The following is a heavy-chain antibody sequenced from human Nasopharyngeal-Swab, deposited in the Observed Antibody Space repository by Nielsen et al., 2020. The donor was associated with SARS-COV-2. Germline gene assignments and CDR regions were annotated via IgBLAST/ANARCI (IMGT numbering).Heavy chain of an antibody. Sequence: GGSLRLCCAASGFTFSNAWMSWVRQAPGKGLEWVGRIKSKTDGGTTDYAAPVKGRFTISRDDSKNTLYLQMNSLKTEDTAVYYCTTSGYDSTSDAFDIWGQGTMVTVSS. CDR2: IKSKTDGGTT. D-gene: IGHD3-22*01. V-gene: IGHV3-15*01. CDR3: TTSGYDSTSDAFDI. J-gene: IGHJ3*02. CDR1: GFTFSNAW.